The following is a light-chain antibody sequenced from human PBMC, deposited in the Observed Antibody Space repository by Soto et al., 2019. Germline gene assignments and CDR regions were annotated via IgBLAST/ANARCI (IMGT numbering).Light chain of an antibody. CDR3: ASWDDNLNGYV. V-gene: IGLV1-44*01. Sequence: QPVLTQPPSASGTPGQTITMSCSGGSSNIGRRAVNWYQQFPGAAPKLLLYGNDQRPSGVPGRFSGSKSGTSASLAISGLQSDDEADYYCASWDDNLNGYVFGAGTKLTVL. CDR2: GND. J-gene: IGLJ1*01. CDR1: SSNIGRRA.